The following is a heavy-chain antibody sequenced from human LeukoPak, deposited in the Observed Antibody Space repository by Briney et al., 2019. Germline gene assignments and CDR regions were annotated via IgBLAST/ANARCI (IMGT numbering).Heavy chain of an antibody. V-gene: IGHV4-59*08. J-gene: IGHJ5*02. CDR2: VHYSGNT. CDR3: ARSTTLKGWFDP. Sequence: SETLSLTCTVSGGSISDYYWSWIRQPPGKGLEWIGYVHYSGNTNYNPSLKSRVSISVDTSRNQFSLKLNSMTAADTAVYYCARSTTLKGWFDPWGQGTLVTVSS. CDR1: GGSISDYY. D-gene: IGHD4-11*01.